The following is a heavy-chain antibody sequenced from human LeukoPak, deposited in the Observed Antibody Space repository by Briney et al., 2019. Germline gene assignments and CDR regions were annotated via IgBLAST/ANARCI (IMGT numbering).Heavy chain of an antibody. Sequence: ASVKVSCKASGYTFTSYGISWVRQAPGQGLEWMGWINPNSGATNYAQDFQGRVTMTRDTSISTAYLELSRLRADDTAIYYCARGRFFDWSFYFDYWGRGTLVTVSS. J-gene: IGHJ4*02. CDR2: INPNSGAT. D-gene: IGHD3-9*01. CDR3: ARGRFFDWSFYFDY. CDR1: GYTFTSYG. V-gene: IGHV1-2*02.